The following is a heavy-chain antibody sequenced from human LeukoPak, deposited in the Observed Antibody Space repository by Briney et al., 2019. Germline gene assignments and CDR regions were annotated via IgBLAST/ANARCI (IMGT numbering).Heavy chain of an antibody. Sequence: PGGSLRLSCAASGFTFSSYAMSWVRQAPGKGLEWVSAISGSGGSTYYADSVKGRFTISRDNSKNTLYLQMNSLRAEDTAVYYCAKEPSMVRGVPRSFDYWGQGTLVTVSS. V-gene: IGHV3-23*01. D-gene: IGHD3-10*01. CDR3: AKEPSMVRGVPRSFDY. J-gene: IGHJ4*02. CDR1: GFTFSSYA. CDR2: ISGSGGST.